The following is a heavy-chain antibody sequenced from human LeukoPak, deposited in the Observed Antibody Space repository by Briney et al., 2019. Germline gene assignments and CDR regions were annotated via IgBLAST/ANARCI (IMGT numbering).Heavy chain of an antibody. CDR1: GFTFSSYA. CDR2: ISGSGGST. J-gene: IGHJ6*02. V-gene: IGHV3-23*01. Sequence: GGSLRLSCAASGFTFSSYAMSWVRQAPGKGLEWVSAISGSGGSTYYADSVKGRFTISRDNSKNTLYLQMNSLRAEDTAVYYCAKEDIVVVPAADYYGMDIWGQGTTVTVSS. CDR3: AKEDIVVVPAADYYGMDI. D-gene: IGHD2-2*01.